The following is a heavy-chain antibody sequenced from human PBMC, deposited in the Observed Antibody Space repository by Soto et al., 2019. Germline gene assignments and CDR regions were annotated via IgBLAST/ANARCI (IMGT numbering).Heavy chain of an antibody. V-gene: IGHV4-34*01. J-gene: IGHJ6*02. CDR3: ARGVAAAGSYYYYGMDV. D-gene: IGHD6-13*01. CDR2: INHSGST. CDR1: GGSFSGYY. Sequence: SETLSLTCAVYGGSFSGYYWSWIRQPPGKGLEWIGEINHSGSTNYNPSLKSRVTISVDTSKNQFSLKLSSVTAADTAVYYCARGVAAAGSYYYYGMDVWGLGTTVTVSS.